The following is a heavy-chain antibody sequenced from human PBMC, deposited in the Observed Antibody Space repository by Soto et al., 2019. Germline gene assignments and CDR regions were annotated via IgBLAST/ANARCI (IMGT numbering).Heavy chain of an antibody. D-gene: IGHD3-10*01. J-gene: IGHJ6*02. CDR3: ARSYDITMVRGANYYYYGMDV. CDR2: IIPIFGTA. Sequence: SVKVSCKASGGTFSSYAISWVRQAPGQGLEWMGGIIPIFGTANYAQKFQGRVTITADESTSTAYMELSSLRSEDTAVYYCARSYDITMVRGANYYYYGMDVWGQGTTVTVSS. V-gene: IGHV1-69*13. CDR1: GGTFSSYA.